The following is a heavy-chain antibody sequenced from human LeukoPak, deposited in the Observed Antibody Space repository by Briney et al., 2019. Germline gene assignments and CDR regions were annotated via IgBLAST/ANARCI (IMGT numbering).Heavy chain of an antibody. Sequence: GGSLRLSCEASGFTFSSYWMSWVRQAPGKGLEWVANIKQDGSEKYYVDSVKGRFTISRDNAKNSLYLQMNSLRAEDTAVYYCARDKNNWNYPHFDYWGEGTLVTVSS. J-gene: IGHJ4*02. CDR3: ARDKNNWNYPHFDY. V-gene: IGHV3-7*03. CDR1: GFTFSSYW. CDR2: IKQDGSEK. D-gene: IGHD1-7*01.